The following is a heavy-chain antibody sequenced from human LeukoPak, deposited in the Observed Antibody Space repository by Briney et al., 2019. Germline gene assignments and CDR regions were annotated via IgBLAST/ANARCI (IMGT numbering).Heavy chain of an antibody. CDR3: AGTVAGTRWFDP. J-gene: IGHJ5*02. CDR2: IYSGGST. D-gene: IGHD6-13*01. Sequence: GGSLRLSCAASGFTVSSNYMSWVRQAPGKGLEWVSVIYSGGSTYYADSVKGRFTISRDNSKNTLYLQMNSLRAEDTAVYYCAGTVAGTRWFDPWGQGTLVTVSS. V-gene: IGHV3-66*02. CDR1: GFTVSSNY.